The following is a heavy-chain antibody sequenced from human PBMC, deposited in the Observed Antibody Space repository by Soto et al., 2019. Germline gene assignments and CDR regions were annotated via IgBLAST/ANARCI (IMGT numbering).Heavy chain of an antibody. D-gene: IGHD2-15*01. CDR2: IIPIFGTR. V-gene: IGHV1-69*15. Sequence: QVQLVQSGAEVKKPGSSVKVSCKASGGTFSNYAITWVRQAPGQGLEWLGRIIPIFGTRDYAQKFQGRVKITADDSTTTASMELSSLRSDDTAVYYCANDGGREVYLGNWFAPWGQGPLVTVSS. CDR3: ANDGGREVYLGNWFAP. J-gene: IGHJ5*02. CDR1: GGTFSNYA.